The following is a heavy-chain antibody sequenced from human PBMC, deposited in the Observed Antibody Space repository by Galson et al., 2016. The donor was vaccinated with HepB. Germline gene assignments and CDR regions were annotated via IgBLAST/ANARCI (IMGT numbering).Heavy chain of an antibody. J-gene: IGHJ4*02. D-gene: IGHD3-3*01. CDR1: GFTFSSHD. Sequence: SLRLSCAASGFTFSSHDMNWVRQAPGKGLEWVSSISSSSAYIYYADSVKGRFTISRDNAKNSLYLQMNSLRAEDTAVYYCARDFRFSVDSWGQGTLVTVSP. V-gene: IGHV3-21*01. CDR3: ARDFRFSVDS. CDR2: ISSSSAYI.